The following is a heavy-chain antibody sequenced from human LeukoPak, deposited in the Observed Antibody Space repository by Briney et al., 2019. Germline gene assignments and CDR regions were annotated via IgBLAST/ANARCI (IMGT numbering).Heavy chain of an antibody. CDR1: RGSISTFY. CDR2: ILTSGNS. Sequence: PSETLSLTCSVSRGSISTFYWSWLRQPAGKGLEWIGRILTSGNSNYNPSLKSRVTMSVDTSKNQFSLKVTSVTAADTAVYYCARERYGSGSYYFDYWGQGTLVTVSS. V-gene: IGHV4-4*07. D-gene: IGHD3-10*01. CDR3: ARERYGSGSYYFDY. J-gene: IGHJ4*02.